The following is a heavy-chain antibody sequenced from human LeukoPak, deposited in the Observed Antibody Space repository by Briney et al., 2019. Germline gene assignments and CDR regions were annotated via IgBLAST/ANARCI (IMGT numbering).Heavy chain of an antibody. CDR1: GYSISSGYY. CDR2: IYHSGST. Sequence: PSETLSLTCTVSGYSISSGYYWGWIRQPPGKGLEWIGSIYHSGSTYYNPSLKSRVTISVDTSKNQFSLKLSSVTAADTAVYYCARLVTSIDYWGQGTLVTVSS. V-gene: IGHV4-38-2*02. CDR3: ARLVTSIDY. D-gene: IGHD3-3*01. J-gene: IGHJ4*02.